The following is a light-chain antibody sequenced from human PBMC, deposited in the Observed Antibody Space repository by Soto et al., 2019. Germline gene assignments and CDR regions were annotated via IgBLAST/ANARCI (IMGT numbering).Light chain of an antibody. V-gene: IGKV3-20*01. CDR2: GAS. J-gene: IGKJ2*01. CDR1: QSFTSSY. CDR3: QQYDIWPPYT. Sequence: EIVLTQSPGTLSLSPGERATLSCRASQSFTSSYLAWYQQKPGQAPRLLIYGASRRATGIPDRFSGSGSGTDFTVTISSLQSEDFAIYYCQQYDIWPPYTFGQGTKVGI.